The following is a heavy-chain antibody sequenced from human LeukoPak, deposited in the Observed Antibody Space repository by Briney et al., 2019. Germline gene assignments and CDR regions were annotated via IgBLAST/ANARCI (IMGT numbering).Heavy chain of an antibody. D-gene: IGHD2-15*01. J-gene: IGHJ6*03. V-gene: IGHV1-18*01. CDR2: ISAYNGNT. CDR3: ARDEPRGYCSGGGCYDYYYYYYMDV. Sequence: ASVKVSCKASGYTFTSYGISWVRQAPGQGLEWMGWISAYNGNTNYAQKLQGRVTMTTDTSTSTAYMELRSLRSDDTAVYYCARDEPRGYCSGGGCYDYYYYYYMDVWGKGTTVTVSS. CDR1: GYTFTSYG.